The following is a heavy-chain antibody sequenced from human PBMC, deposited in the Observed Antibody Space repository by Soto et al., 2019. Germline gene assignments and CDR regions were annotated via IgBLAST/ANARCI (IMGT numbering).Heavy chain of an antibody. D-gene: IGHD6-19*01. Sequence: VGSLSLCCAASGFNFSSYAGHWVRQAPGKGLEWVAVISYDGSNKYYADSVKGRFTISRDNSKNTLYLQMNSLRAEDTAVYYCARDRSFRLVHHYYYGMDVWGQGTKVTVSS. V-gene: IGHV3-30-3*01. CDR2: ISYDGSNK. CDR1: GFNFSSYA. CDR3: ARDRSFRLVHHYYYGMDV. J-gene: IGHJ6*02.